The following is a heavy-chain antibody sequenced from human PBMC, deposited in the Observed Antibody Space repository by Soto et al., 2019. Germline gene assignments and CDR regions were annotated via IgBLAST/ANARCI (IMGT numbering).Heavy chain of an antibody. CDR1: GYTFTSYG. J-gene: IGHJ4*02. CDR3: GRELQGVVAGTMGIDY. Sequence: ASVKVSCKASGYTFTSYGFTWVRQAPGQGLEWMGWISAYNGNTNYAQKFLGRVTMATEKSTTTAYMELRSLRSDDTAVYYCGRELQGVVAGTMGIDYWGQGTLVTVSS. V-gene: IGHV1-18*01. CDR2: ISAYNGNT. D-gene: IGHD6-19*01.